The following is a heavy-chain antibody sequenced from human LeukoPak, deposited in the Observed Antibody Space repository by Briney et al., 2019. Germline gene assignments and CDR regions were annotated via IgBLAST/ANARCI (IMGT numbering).Heavy chain of an antibody. D-gene: IGHD6-13*01. V-gene: IGHV4-4*09. CDR1: GGSISGYY. J-gene: IGHJ5*02. CDR3: ARDVRGSSLDP. Sequence: TSETLSLTCTVSGGSISGYYWSWIRQPPGKGLEWIGYIYTSGSTNYNPSLKSRVTISVDTSKNQLSLKLSSVTAADTAVYYCARDVRGSSLDPWGQGTLVTVSS. CDR2: IYTSGST.